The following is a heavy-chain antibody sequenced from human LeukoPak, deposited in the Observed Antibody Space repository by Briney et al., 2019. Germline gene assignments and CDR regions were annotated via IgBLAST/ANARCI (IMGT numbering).Heavy chain of an antibody. D-gene: IGHD4-17*01. CDR1: GYTFTSYG. Sequence: GASVKVSCKASGYTFTSYGMNWVRQAPGQGLEWMGWINTNTGNPTYAQGFTGRFVFSLDTSVSTAYLQISSLKAEDTAVYYCARDQPLKNYGDYGWFDPWGQGTLVTVSS. CDR2: INTNTGNP. V-gene: IGHV7-4-1*02. CDR3: ARDQPLKNYGDYGWFDP. J-gene: IGHJ5*02.